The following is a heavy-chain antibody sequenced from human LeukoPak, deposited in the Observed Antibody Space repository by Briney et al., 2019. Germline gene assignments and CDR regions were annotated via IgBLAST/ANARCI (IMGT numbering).Heavy chain of an antibody. Sequence: EASVKVSCKASGYPFTNYGISWVRQAPGQGLEWMGWINPNSGGTNYAQKFQGRVTMTRDTSISTAYMELSRLRSDDTAVYYCARNGDLGHDAFDIWGQGTMVTVSS. CDR2: INPNSGGT. V-gene: IGHV1-2*02. CDR1: GYPFTNYG. CDR3: ARNGDLGHDAFDI. D-gene: IGHD4-17*01. J-gene: IGHJ3*02.